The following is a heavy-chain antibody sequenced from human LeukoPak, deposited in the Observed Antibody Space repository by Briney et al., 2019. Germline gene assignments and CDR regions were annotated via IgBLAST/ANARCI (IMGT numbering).Heavy chain of an antibody. J-gene: IGHJ4*02. Sequence: ASVKVSCKASGYTFTGYYMHWVRQARGQGREWMGWINPNSGVTNYAQKVQGRVTMTRDTSISTAYMELSRLRCDDTAVYYCASLSGGYYLGASAYCGQGTLVTVYS. D-gene: IGHD3-22*01. CDR2: INPNSGVT. CDR1: GYTFTGYY. CDR3: ASLSGGYYLGASAY. V-gene: IGHV1-2*02.